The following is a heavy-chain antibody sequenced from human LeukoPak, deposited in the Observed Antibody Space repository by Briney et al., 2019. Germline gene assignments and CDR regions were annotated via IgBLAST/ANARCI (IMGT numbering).Heavy chain of an antibody. Sequence: GESLKISCKGSGYSFTSYWIGWVRQMPGKGLEWMGIIYPGDSDTRYSPSFQGQVTISADKSISTAYLQWSSLKASDTAMYYCARGQYGSSWHYYYYYGMDVWGQGTTVTVSS. CDR1: GYSFTSYW. CDR3: ARGQYGSSWHYYYYYGMDV. CDR2: IYPGDSDT. J-gene: IGHJ6*02. D-gene: IGHD6-13*01. V-gene: IGHV5-51*01.